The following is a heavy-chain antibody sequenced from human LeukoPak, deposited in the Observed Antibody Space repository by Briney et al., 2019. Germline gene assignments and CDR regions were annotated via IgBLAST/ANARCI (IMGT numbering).Heavy chain of an antibody. CDR3: AKDFAQLWFGELLDY. CDR2: ISYDGSNK. V-gene: IGHV3-30-3*01. CDR1: GFTFSSYA. D-gene: IGHD3-10*01. Sequence: GRSLRLSCAASGFTFSSYAMHWVRQAPGKGLEWVAVISYDGSNKYYADSVKGRFTISRDNSKNTLYLQMNSLRAEDTAVYYCAKDFAQLWFGELLDYWGQGTLVTVSS. J-gene: IGHJ4*02.